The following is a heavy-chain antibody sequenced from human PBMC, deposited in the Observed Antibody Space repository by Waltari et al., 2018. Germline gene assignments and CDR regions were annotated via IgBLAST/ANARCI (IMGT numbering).Heavy chain of an antibody. D-gene: IGHD1-7*01. CDR1: GYSISSCYY. Sequence: QVQLQESGPGLVKPSETLSPPCAVSGYSISSCYYWGGLRQPPGKGLEWLGCIYHSGSTYYNPSLKSRVTISVDTSKNQFSLKLSSVTAADTAVYYCARASITGTTLFLHWGQGTLVTVSS. J-gene: IGHJ4*02. CDR3: ARASITGTTLFLH. CDR2: IYHSGST. V-gene: IGHV4-38-2*01.